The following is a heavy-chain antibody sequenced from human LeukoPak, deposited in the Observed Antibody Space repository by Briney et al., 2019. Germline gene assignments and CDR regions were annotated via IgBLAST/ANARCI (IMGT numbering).Heavy chain of an antibody. V-gene: IGHV4-39*07. J-gene: IGHJ5*02. Sequence: PSETLSLTCTVSGGSISSSSYYWGWIRQPPGKGLEWIGSIYYSGSTYYNPSLKSRVTISVDTSKYQFSLKLSSVTAADTAVYYCARGAVGGYCTNGVCSNWFDPWGQGTLVTVSS. CDR2: IYYSGST. D-gene: IGHD2-8*01. CDR1: GGSISSSSYY. CDR3: ARGAVGGYCTNGVCSNWFDP.